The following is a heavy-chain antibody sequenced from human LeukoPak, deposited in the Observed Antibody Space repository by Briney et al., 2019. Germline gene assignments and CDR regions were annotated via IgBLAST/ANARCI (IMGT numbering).Heavy chain of an antibody. Sequence: PSETLSLTCTVSGGSISSYYWSWIRPSPGKGLEWIGYMYNSGSTTYNPSLKSRVTISVDTSKNHFSLKLISVTAADTAVYYCARVRYYLDYWGQGTLVTVSS. V-gene: IGHV4-59*08. D-gene: IGHD3-9*01. J-gene: IGHJ4*02. CDR1: GGSISSYY. CDR3: ARVRYYLDY. CDR2: MYNSGST.